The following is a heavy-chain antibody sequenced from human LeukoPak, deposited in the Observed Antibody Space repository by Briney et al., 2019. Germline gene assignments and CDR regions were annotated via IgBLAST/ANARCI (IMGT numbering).Heavy chain of an antibody. V-gene: IGHV4-39*07. J-gene: IGHJ5*02. D-gene: IGHD3-10*01. Sequence: SETLSLTCTVSGGSVNSPNYYWAWVRQSPGKGLERIGSVYVSGSTQYNPSLKSRVSISVDTSKDQFSLKLVSATAADTAVYYCAREGYYGSGSNWFDPWGQGTLVTVSS. CDR1: GGSVNSPNYY. CDR3: AREGYYGSGSNWFDP. CDR2: VYVSGST.